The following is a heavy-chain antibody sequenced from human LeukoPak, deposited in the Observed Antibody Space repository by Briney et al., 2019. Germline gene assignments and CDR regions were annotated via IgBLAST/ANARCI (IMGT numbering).Heavy chain of an antibody. J-gene: IGHJ4*02. CDR1: GYSISSGYY. D-gene: IGHD3-9*01. Sequence: SETLSLTCTVSGYSISSGYYWGWIRQPPVKGLEWIGSIYHSGSTYYNPSLKSRVTISVDTSKNQFSLKLSSVTAADTAVYYCARLDILTGYYKVFDYWGQGTLVTVSS. CDR3: ARLDILTGYYKVFDY. CDR2: IYHSGST. V-gene: IGHV4-38-2*02.